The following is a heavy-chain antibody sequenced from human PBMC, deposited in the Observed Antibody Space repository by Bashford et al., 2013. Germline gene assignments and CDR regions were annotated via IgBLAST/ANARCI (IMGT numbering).Heavy chain of an antibody. V-gene: IGHV4-34*01. CDR2: INHSGST. CDR1: GGSFSGYY. J-gene: IGHJ4*02. Sequence: SETLSLTCAVYGGSFSGYYWSWIRQPAGKGLEWIGDINHSGSTDYNPSLKSRVTISVDTSKNQFSLKLTSVTGADTAVYYCARGRTPLYASSSWYSKTIGKWDSWGQGTLVTVSS. D-gene: IGHD6-13*01. CDR3: ARGRTPLYASSSWYSKTIGKWDS.